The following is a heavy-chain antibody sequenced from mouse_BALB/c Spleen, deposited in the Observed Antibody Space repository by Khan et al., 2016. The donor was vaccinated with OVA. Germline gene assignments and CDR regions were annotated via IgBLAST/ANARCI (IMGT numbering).Heavy chain of an antibody. CDR1: GFSLTNYG. Sequence: QVQLKESGPGLVAPSQRLSITCNVSGFSLTNYGVGWVRQPPGKGLEWLGVIRGDGGTNYYSELITRLNINKDKSKSQVFLKLNSLQTDDTATYYGALYYCGRAWFAYWGQGTLVTVSA. V-gene: IGHV2-3*01. J-gene: IGHJ3*01. CDR2: IRGDGGT. CDR3: ALYYCGRAWFAY. D-gene: IGHD1-1*01.